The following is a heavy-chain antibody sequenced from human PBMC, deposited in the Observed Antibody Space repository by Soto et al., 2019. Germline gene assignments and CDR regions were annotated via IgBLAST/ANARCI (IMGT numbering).Heavy chain of an antibody. Sequence: EVQLVESGGGLVKPGGSLRLSCAASGFTFSSYSMNWVRQAPGKGLEWVSSISSSSSYIYYADSVKGRFTISRDNAKNSLYLQMNSLRAEDTAVYYCARGGEGYYGMDVWGQETTVTVSS. CDR2: ISSSSSYI. D-gene: IGHD3-16*01. CDR1: GFTFSSYS. V-gene: IGHV3-21*01. CDR3: ARGGEGYYGMDV. J-gene: IGHJ6*02.